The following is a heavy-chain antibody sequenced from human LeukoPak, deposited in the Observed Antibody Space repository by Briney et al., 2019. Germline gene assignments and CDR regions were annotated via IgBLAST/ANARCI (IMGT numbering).Heavy chain of an antibody. CDR2: LSGTGDRT. V-gene: IGHV3-23*01. Sequence: GGSLRLSCAASGFPFTRFAMTWVRQAPGKGLEWVSALSGTGDRTYYANSVKGRFTVSRDNSKNTLYLQMNSLRAEDTAVYYCTREWYGYSSGWLDYWGQGTLVTVSS. CDR1: GFPFTRFA. J-gene: IGHJ4*02. D-gene: IGHD6-19*01. CDR3: TREWYGYSSGWLDY.